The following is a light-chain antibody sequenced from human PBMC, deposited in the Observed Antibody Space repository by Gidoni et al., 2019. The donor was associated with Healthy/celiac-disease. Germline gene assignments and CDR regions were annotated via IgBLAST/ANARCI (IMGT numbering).Light chain of an antibody. J-gene: IGLJ2*01. CDR1: SSDVGGYNY. V-gene: IGLV2-14*03. Sequence: SGSPGQSITIACTGTSSDVGGYNYVSWYQQHPGKAPKLMIYDVSNRPSGVSNRFSGSKSGNTASLTISGLQAEDEADYYCSSYTSSSTLVVFGGGTKLTVL. CDR2: DVS. CDR3: SSYTSSSTLVV.